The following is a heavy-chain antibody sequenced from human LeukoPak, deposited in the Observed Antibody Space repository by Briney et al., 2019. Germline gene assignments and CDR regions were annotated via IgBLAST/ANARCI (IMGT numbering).Heavy chain of an antibody. J-gene: IGHJ4*02. Sequence: GASVKVSCKASGYTFTGYYMHWVRQAPGQGLEWMGRINPNSGGTNYAQKFQGRITMTRDTSISTAYMELSRLRSDDTAVYYCARGQDYGDYVDYWGQGTLVTVSS. V-gene: IGHV1-2*06. CDR2: INPNSGGT. D-gene: IGHD4-17*01. CDR1: GYTFTGYY. CDR3: ARGQDYGDYVDY.